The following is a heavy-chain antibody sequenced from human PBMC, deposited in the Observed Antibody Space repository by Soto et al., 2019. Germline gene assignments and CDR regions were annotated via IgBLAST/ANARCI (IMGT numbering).Heavy chain of an antibody. CDR3: AKVCEIAPANYWHAMDV. D-gene: IGHD1-7*01. V-gene: IGHV3-15*01. J-gene: IGHJ6*02. Sequence: GGALRLSCAASGFTFINAWMTCVRRGQGKGLEWVGRIKSKSDGGTIDYAAPVKGRFTISRDNSKNTLYLQMNSLRGEDTALYYCAKVCEIAPANYWHAMDVWGQGTAVTVSS. CDR2: IKSKSDGGTI. CDR1: GFTFINAW.